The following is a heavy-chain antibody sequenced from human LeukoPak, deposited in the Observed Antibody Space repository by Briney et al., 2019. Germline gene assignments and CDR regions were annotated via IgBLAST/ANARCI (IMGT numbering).Heavy chain of an antibody. CDR3: ARNLGQTWGTVTTDLWYFDH. CDR1: GASIVTTNYY. V-gene: IGHV4-39*01. D-gene: IGHD4-11*01. J-gene: IGHJ4*02. CDR2: ISYSGNA. Sequence: SETLSLTCTVSGASIVTTNYYWGWIRQPPGKGLEWIGSISYSGNAYYNPSLRSRLSISMDASKNQFSLKVRSVTAADTAVYYCARNLGQTWGTVTTDLWYFDHWGQGTLVPVSS.